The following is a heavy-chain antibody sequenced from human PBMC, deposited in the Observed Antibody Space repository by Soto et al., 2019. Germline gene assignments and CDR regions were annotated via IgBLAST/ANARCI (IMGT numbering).Heavy chain of an antibody. Sequence: SQTLSLTCVISGDSVTGNTAGWNWIRQSPSRGLEWLGRTYYRSKWYYDYAGSVKGRMTINPDTSRNQFSLQLNSVSPEDTAVYYCATGRFVRMAYYVEVWAQGTTV. CDR1: GDSVTGNTAG. CDR2: TYYRSKWYY. V-gene: IGHV6-1*01. CDR3: ATGRFVRMAYYVEV. D-gene: IGHD3-10*01. J-gene: IGHJ6*02.